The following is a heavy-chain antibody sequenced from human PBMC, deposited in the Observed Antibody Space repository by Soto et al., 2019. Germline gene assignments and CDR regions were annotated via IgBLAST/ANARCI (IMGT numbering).Heavy chain of an antibody. CDR3: ARGGMMTTVTTFNY. D-gene: IGHD4-17*01. CDR2: ISSSSSYI. V-gene: IGHV3-21*01. CDR1: GFTFSSYS. J-gene: IGHJ4*02. Sequence: GGSLRLSCAASGFTFSSYSMNWVRQAPGKGLEWVSSISSSSSYIYYADSVKGRFTISRDNAKNSLYLQMNSLRAEDTAVYYCARGGMMTTVTTFNYWGQGTLVTVSS.